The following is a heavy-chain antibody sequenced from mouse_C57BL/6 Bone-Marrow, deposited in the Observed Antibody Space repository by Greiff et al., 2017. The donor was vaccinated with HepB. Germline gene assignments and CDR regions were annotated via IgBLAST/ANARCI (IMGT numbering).Heavy chain of an antibody. V-gene: IGHV3-6*01. J-gene: IGHJ4*01. D-gene: IGHD2-4*01. CDR3: ARARLEGAMDY. CDR2: ISYDGSN. Sequence: EVQRVESGPGLVKPSQSLSLTCSVTGYSITSGYYWNWIRQFPGNKLEWMGYISYDGSNNYNPSLKNRISITRDTSKNQFFLKLNSVTTEDTATYYCARARLEGAMDYWGQGTSVTVSS. CDR1: GYSITSGYY.